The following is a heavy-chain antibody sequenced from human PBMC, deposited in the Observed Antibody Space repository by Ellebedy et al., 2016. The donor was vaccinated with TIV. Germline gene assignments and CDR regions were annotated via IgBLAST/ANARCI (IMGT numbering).Heavy chain of an antibody. CDR2: VNPSGGST. V-gene: IGHV1-46*04. CDR3: ARDDLEDFWSGYPDY. Sequence: AASVKVSCKASGNTFTRYYMHWVRQAPGQGLEWMGIVNPSGGSTSYAQKLQGRVTMTRDTSTSTVYMELSSLRSEDTAVYYCARDDLEDFWSGYPDYWGQGTLVTVSS. D-gene: IGHD3-3*01. J-gene: IGHJ4*02. CDR1: GNTFTRYY.